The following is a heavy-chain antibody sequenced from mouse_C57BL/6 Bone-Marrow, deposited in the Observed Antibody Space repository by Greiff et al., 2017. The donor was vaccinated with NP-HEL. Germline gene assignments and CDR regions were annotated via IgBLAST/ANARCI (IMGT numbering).Heavy chain of an antibody. V-gene: IGHV5-12*01. Sequence: EVKLMESGGGLVQPGGSLKLSCAASGFTFSDYYMYWVRQTPEQRLEWVAYISNGGGRTYYPDTVKGRFTISRDHAKNTLYLQMSRLKSEDTAMYYCARQGAYGILFDYWGQGTTLTVSS. CDR2: ISNGGGRT. J-gene: IGHJ2*01. CDR1: GFTFSDYY. D-gene: IGHD2-1*01. CDR3: ARQGAYGILFDY.